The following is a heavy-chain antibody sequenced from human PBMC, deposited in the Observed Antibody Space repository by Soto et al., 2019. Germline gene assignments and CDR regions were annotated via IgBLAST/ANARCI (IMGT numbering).Heavy chain of an antibody. CDR2: ISWDGSNT. D-gene: IGHD3-3*01. J-gene: IGHJ6*02. V-gene: IGHV3-43D*04. CDR3: AKAQRGRKRPFFGQARPSDPYSAMDI. Sequence: GGSLRLSCAASGFTFDDYAMHWVRQAPGKGLEWVSLISWDGSNTYYADSVKGRFNISRDNSKNSLYLQINSLRPEDTALYYCAKAQRGRKRPFFGQARPSDPYSAMDIWGQGTTVTVSS. CDR1: GFTFDDYA.